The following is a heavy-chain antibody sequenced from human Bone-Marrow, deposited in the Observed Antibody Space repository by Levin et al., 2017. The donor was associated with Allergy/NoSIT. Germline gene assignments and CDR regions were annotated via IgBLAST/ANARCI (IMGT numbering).Heavy chain of an antibody. Sequence: TAGGSLRLSCAASGFIFSDYYMSWIRQAPGKGPELISYISISDDTIYYADSVKGRFTISRDNAKSSLYLQMNSLRAEDTAVYYCATRHSSRHGYWGQGTLVTVSS. D-gene: IGHD5-24*01. CDR2: ISISDDTI. CDR3: ATRHSSRHGY. V-gene: IGHV3-11*01. CDR1: GFIFSDYY. J-gene: IGHJ1*01.